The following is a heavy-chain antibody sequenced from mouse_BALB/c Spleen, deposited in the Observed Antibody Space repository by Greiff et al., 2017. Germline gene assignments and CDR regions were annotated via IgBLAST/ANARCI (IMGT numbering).Heavy chain of an antibody. V-gene: IGHV1-18*01. CDR3: ARGYYGYDWYFDV. J-gene: IGHJ1*01. CDR2: INPNNGGT. Sequence: VHVKQSGPELVKPGASVKIPCKASGYTFTDYNMDWVKQSHGKSLEWIGDINPNNGGTIYNQKFKGKATLTVDKSSSTAYMELRSLTSEDTAVYYCARGYYGYDWYFDVWGAGTTVTVSS. CDR1: GYTFTDYN. D-gene: IGHD1-2*01.